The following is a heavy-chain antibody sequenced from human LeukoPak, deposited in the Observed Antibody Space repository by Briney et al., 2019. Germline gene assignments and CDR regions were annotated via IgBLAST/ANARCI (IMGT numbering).Heavy chain of an antibody. J-gene: IGHJ1*01. CDR3: ATVGDYGYLLVGYFQH. CDR2: ISAYNGNT. CDR1: GYTFTSYG. D-gene: IGHD4-17*01. Sequence: GASVKVSCKASGYTFTSYGISWVRQAPGQGLEWMGWISAYNGNTNYAQKLQGRVTMTTDTSTSTAYMGLRSLRSDDTAVYYCATVGDYGYLLVGYFQHWGQGTLVTVSS. V-gene: IGHV1-18*01.